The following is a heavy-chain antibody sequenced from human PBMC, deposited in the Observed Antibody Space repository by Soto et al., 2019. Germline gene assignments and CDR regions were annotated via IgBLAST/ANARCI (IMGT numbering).Heavy chain of an antibody. CDR2: NSAYSGNT. D-gene: IGHD6-6*01. CDR3: ARGYSSSSWGDYYYYMDV. J-gene: IGHJ6*03. Sequence: ASVKGSCKASGYTFNSYAISWVRQATGQGLGRMGWNSAYSGNTGDAQKFQGRVTMTRNTSISTAYMELSSLRSEDTAVYYCARGYSSSSWGDYYYYMDVWGKGTTVTVSS. V-gene: IGHV1-8*02. CDR1: GYTFNSYA.